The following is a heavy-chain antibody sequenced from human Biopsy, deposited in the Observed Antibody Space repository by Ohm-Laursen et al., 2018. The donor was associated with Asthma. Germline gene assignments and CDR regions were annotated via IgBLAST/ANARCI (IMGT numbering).Heavy chain of an antibody. CDR3: ARTTYGHDGFDP. CDR2: IYYSGST. CDR1: GGSINIGDYY. V-gene: IGHV4-31*03. D-gene: IGHD4-17*01. Sequence: TLSLTCTVSGGSINIGDYYWSWIRQHPVKGLEWIGNIYYSGSTYYNPSLKSRVLISLDTSKNQFSLSLTSVTAADTAVYFCARTTYGHDGFDPWGQGTLVTVSS. J-gene: IGHJ5*02.